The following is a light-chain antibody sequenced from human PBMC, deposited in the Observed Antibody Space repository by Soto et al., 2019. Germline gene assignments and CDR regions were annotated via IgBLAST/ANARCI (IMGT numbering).Light chain of an antibody. CDR2: GNS. Sequence: QSVLTQPPSVSGAPGQRVTISCTGSSSNIGAGYDVHWYQQLPGTAPKLLIYGNSNRPSGVPDRFSGSKSGTSAFLAITGLQAEDEADYYCQSHDSSLSGSYVFGTGTKLTVL. J-gene: IGLJ1*01. CDR3: QSHDSSLSGSYV. V-gene: IGLV1-40*01. CDR1: SSNIGAGYD.